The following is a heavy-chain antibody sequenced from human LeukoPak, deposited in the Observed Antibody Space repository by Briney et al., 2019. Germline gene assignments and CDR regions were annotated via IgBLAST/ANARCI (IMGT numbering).Heavy chain of an antibody. Sequence: GASVKVSCKASGYTFTGYYMHWVRQAPGQGLEWMGWISAYNGNTNYAQKLQGRVTMTTDTSTSTAYMELRSLRSDDTAVYYCARDILLWFGETNPNEYYYMDVWGKGTTVTVSS. J-gene: IGHJ6*03. CDR2: ISAYNGNT. CDR3: ARDILLWFGETNPNEYYYMDV. D-gene: IGHD3-10*01. V-gene: IGHV1-18*01. CDR1: GYTFTGYY.